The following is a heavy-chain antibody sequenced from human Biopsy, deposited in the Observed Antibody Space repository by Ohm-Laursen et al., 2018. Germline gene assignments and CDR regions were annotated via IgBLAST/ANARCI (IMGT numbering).Heavy chain of an antibody. V-gene: IGHV2-70*12. CDR3: ARKPILVVPAAIVYRHRRHLQGLDV. J-gene: IGHJ6*02. CDR1: GFSLNTRGMS. Sequence: PTQTLTLTCTLSGFSLNTRGMSVTWIRQPPGKAMEWLARIDWDDAKFYSESLKTRLTISKGTSENHVVLTLSDVAPVDTATYYCARKPILVVPAAIVYRHRRHLQGLDVWGQGTTVIVSS. CDR2: IDWDDAK. D-gene: IGHD2-2*02.